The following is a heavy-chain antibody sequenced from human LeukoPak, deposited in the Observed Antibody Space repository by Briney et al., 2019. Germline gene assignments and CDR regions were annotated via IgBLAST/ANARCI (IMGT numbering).Heavy chain of an antibody. V-gene: IGHV3-9*01. CDR1: GFTFDDDA. CDR2: ISWNSGSI. Sequence: GRSLRLSCAASGFTFDDDAMHWVRQAPGKGLEWVSGISWNSGSIGYADSVKGRFTISRDNAKNSLYLQMNSLRAEDTALYYCAKDIGRGGVNDYGGSYYFDYWGQGTLVTVSS. D-gene: IGHD4-23*01. CDR3: AKDIGRGGVNDYGGSYYFDY. J-gene: IGHJ4*02.